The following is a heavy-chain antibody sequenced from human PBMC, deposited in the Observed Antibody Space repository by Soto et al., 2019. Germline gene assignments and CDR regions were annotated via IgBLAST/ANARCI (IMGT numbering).Heavy chain of an antibody. V-gene: IGHV3-33*01. CDR1: GFTFSSYG. CDR3: ARDYDATVGY. D-gene: IGHD3-22*01. J-gene: IGHJ4*02. CDR2: IWYDGSNK. Sequence: QVQLVESGGGVVQPGRSLRLSCAASGFTFSSYGMHWVRQAPGKGLEWVAVIWYDGSNKYYADSVKGRFTISRDNSKNTLYLQMNGLRAEDTAVYYCARDYDATVGYWGQGTLVTVSS.